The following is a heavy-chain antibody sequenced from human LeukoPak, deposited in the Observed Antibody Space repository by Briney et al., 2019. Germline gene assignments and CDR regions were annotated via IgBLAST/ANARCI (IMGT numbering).Heavy chain of an antibody. V-gene: IGHV1-2*02. CDR3: ATHSATGYVFDYFDF. Sequence: ASVKVSCKASGYSFTNYDINWVRQAPGQGLEWMGRIKSDDTTYAPKFQGRVAMIKDTSISTAYMELSSLRSDDTAVYYCATHSATGYVFDYFDFWGQGTLVTVSS. D-gene: IGHD5-12*01. CDR2: IKSDDT. CDR1: GYSFTNYD. J-gene: IGHJ4*02.